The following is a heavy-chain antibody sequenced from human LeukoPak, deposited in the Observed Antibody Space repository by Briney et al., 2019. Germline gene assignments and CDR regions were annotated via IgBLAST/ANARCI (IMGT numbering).Heavy chain of an antibody. CDR1: GGTFSSYA. CDR2: IIPIFGTA. V-gene: IGHV1-69*13. Sequence: SVKVSCKASGGTFSSYAISWVRQAPGQGLEWMGGIIPIFGTANYAQKFQGRVTITADESTSTAYLELSSLRSEDTAVYYCARDNSVRDEAWWFNPWGQGTLVTVSS. D-gene: IGHD5-24*01. CDR3: ARDNSVRDEAWWFNP. J-gene: IGHJ5*02.